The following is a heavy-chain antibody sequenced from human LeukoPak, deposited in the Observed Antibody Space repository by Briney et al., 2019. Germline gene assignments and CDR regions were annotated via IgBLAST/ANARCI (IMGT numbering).Heavy chain of an antibody. D-gene: IGHD2-2*02. CDR2: INPDGSRT. CDR3: AREDLVSQYQLLYPSPGAFDI. J-gene: IGHJ3*02. V-gene: IGHV3-74*01. CDR1: KFSFTSYW. Sequence: GGSLRLSCAASKFSFTSYWMHWVRQAPGKGLVWVSRINPDGSRTNYADSVEGRFTISRDNAKNTLYLQMNSLRAEDTAVYYCAREDLVSQYQLLYPSPGAFDIWGQGTMVTVSS.